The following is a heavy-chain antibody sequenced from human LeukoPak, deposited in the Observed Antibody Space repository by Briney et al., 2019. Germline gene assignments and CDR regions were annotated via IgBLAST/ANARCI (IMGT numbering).Heavy chain of an antibody. CDR2: IYSGTST. J-gene: IGHJ6*02. Sequence: PGGSLRLSCAVSGFTVNSNYMNWVRRAPGKGLEWVSVIYSGTSTYYADSVQGRFTISRDNARNTLYLQMDSLRAEDTAVYYCASSRDSHDCSGGRCSYYYHYLGMDVWGQGTTVIVSS. D-gene: IGHD2-15*01. CDR3: ASSRDSHDCSGGRCSYYYHYLGMDV. CDR1: GFTVNSNY. V-gene: IGHV3-53*01.